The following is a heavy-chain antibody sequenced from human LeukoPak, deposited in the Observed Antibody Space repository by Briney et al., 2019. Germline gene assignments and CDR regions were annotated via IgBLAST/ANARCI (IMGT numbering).Heavy chain of an antibody. D-gene: IGHD2-15*01. CDR2: INSSSSYI. J-gene: IGHJ6*04. CDR3: ARDRGIWMDV. CDR1: GFTFSSYS. V-gene: IGHV3-21*01. Sequence: PGGSLRLSCAASGFTFSSYSMNWVRQAPGKGLEWVSSINSSSSYIYYADSVKGRFTISRDNAKNSLYLQMNSLRAEDTAVYYCARDRGIWMDVWGKGTTVTVSS.